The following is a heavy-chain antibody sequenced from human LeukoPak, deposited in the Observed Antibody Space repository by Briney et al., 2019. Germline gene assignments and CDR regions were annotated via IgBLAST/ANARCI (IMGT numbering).Heavy chain of an antibody. D-gene: IGHD3-3*01. J-gene: IGHJ5*02. CDR2: IIPIFGTA. V-gene: IGHV1-69*05. Sequence: GSPVKVSCKASGGTFSSYAISWVRQAPGQGLEWMGGIIPIFGTANYAQKFQGRVTITTDESTSTAYMELSSLRSEDTAVYYCARVGYDFWSGYRSYGWFDPWGQGTLVTVSS. CDR1: GGTFSSYA. CDR3: ARVGYDFWSGYRSYGWFDP.